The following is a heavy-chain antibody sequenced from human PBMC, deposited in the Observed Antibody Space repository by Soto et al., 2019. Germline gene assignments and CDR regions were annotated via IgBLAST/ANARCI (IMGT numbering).Heavy chain of an antibody. Sequence: GGSLRLSCAASGFTFSSYGMHWVRQAPGKGLEWVAVISYDGSNKYYADSVKGRFTISRDNSKNTLYLQMNGLRAEDTAVYYCAKTVVVVNPGGYFASWGQGPLVSVS. V-gene: IGHV3-30*18. CDR1: GFTFSSYG. CDR3: AKTVVVVNPGGYFAS. D-gene: IGHD3-22*01. CDR2: ISYDGSNK. J-gene: IGHJ4*02.